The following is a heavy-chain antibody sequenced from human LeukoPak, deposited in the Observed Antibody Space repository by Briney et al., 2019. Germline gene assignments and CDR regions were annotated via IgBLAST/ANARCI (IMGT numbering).Heavy chain of an antibody. Sequence: PSETLSLTCTVSGGSISSSSYYWGWIRQPPGKGLEWIGSIYCSGSTYYNPSLKSRVTISVDTSKNQFSLKLSSVTAADTAVYYCAAEYQLLSEGRFDYWGQGTLVTVSS. CDR1: GGSISSSSYY. CDR2: IYCSGST. D-gene: IGHD2-2*01. J-gene: IGHJ4*02. V-gene: IGHV4-39*01. CDR3: AAEYQLLSEGRFDY.